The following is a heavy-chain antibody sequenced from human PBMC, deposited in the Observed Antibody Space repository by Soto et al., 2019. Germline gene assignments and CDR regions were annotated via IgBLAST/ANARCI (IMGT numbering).Heavy chain of an antibody. J-gene: IGHJ6*02. CDR2: ISSSGTTI. CDR1: AFTLNEFE. V-gene: IGHV3-48*03. Sequence: RRSGAACAFTLNEFEMSWIRQAPGNGLQWRSYISSSGTTIYYANSVKGRFTISRDDAKNSLYLQMNSLSAEDKAVYYCARVSVVVPHAMDYYAMDVWGQGTTVTVSS. D-gene: IGHD2-2*01. CDR3: ARVSVVVPHAMDYYAMDV.